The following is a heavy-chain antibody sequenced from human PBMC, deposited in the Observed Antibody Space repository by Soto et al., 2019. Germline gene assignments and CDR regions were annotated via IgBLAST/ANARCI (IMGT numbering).Heavy chain of an antibody. CDR1: GFTFSNYW. CDR3: AGRNAMDV. CDR2: IKQDGSEK. Sequence: EVQLVESGGGLVQPGGSLRLSCAASGFTFSNYWMNWVRQAPGKGLEWVANIKQDGSEKNYVDSVRGRFTISRDNAKSPLYLQINSLGAEDTAVYYCAGRNAMDVWGQVTTVTVSS. J-gene: IGHJ6*02. V-gene: IGHV3-7*01.